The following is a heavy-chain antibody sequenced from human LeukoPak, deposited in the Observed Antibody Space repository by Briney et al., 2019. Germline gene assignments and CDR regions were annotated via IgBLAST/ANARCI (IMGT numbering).Heavy chain of an antibody. Sequence: GGSLRLSCAASGFTFNDYGMSWVRQAPGKGLEWVSGINWNGGRTGYADSMKGRFIISRDNAKNSLYLQVNSLRAEDTALYYCARNFGGGDSSGPHYWGQGTLVTVSS. J-gene: IGHJ4*02. D-gene: IGHD3-22*01. CDR3: ARNFGGGDSSGPHY. CDR1: GFTFNDYG. V-gene: IGHV3-20*04. CDR2: INWNGGRT.